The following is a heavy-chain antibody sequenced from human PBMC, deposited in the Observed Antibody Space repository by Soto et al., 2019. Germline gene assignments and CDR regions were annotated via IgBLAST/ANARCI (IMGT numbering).Heavy chain of an antibody. D-gene: IGHD5-12*01. J-gene: IGHJ4*02. CDR1: GGTFSSYA. V-gene: IGHV1-69*06. CDR2: IIPIFGTA. CDR3: ARAYGGYPQPTYFDY. Sequence: SVKVSCKASGGTFSSYAISWVRQATGQGLEWMGGIIPIFGTANYAQKFQGRVTITADKSTSTAYMELSSLRSEDTAVYYCARAYGGYPQPTYFDYWGQGTLVTVSS.